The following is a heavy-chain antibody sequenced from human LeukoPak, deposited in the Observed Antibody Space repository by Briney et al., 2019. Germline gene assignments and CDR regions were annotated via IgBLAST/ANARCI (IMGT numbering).Heavy chain of an antibody. J-gene: IGHJ4*02. CDR1: RFTFSSYE. D-gene: IGHD3-3*01. CDR3: ATGNFWEPDY. CDR2: ISSSDNSI. V-gene: IGHV3-48*03. Sequence: PGGSLRLSCEASRFTFSSYEMNWVCQAPGKGLEWVSYISSSDNSIYYADSVKGRSTISSDNAKNSLYLQMNSLRVEDTAVYYCATGNFWEPDYWGQGTLVTVSS.